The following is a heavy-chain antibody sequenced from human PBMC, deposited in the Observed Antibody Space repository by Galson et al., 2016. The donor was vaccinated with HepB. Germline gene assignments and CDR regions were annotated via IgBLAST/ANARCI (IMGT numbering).Heavy chain of an antibody. CDR1: EFTFGSYA. CDR3: AKVRPDNSGVRYHFAY. D-gene: IGHD3-10*01. J-gene: IGHJ4*02. Sequence: SLRLSCAASEFTFGSYAMHWVRQAPGKGLEWVALISFDGSDKYYADSVQGRFTVSRDNSKNTVYLQMNSLRTEDTAVYYCAKVRPDNSGVRYHFAYWGQGTLVTVSS. CDR2: ISFDGSDK. V-gene: IGHV3-30*18.